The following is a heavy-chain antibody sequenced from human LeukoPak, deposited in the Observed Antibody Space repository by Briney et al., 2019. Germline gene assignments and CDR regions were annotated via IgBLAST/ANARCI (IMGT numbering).Heavy chain of an antibody. Sequence: GGSLRLSCAASGFTFSDYYMSWIRQAPGKGLEWVGRIKSKTDGGTTDYAAPVKGRFTISRDDSKNTLYLQMNSLKTEDTAVYYCTGHDYYDSSGYWPFDYWGQGTLVTVSS. J-gene: IGHJ4*02. CDR2: IKSKTDGGTT. V-gene: IGHV3-15*01. D-gene: IGHD3-22*01. CDR3: TGHDYYDSSGYWPFDY. CDR1: GFTFSDYY.